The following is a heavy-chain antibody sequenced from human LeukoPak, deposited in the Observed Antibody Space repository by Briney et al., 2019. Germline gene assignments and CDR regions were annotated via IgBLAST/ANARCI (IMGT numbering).Heavy chain of an antibody. J-gene: IGHJ4*02. V-gene: IGHV1-2*02. CDR1: GYTFTGYY. CDR3: ARGRASYYYGGRPFDY. Sequence: ASVKVSCKASGYTFTGYYMHWVRQAPGQGLEWMGWINPNSGGTNYAQKFQGRVTMTRDTSISSAYMELSSLRSDETAVYYCARGRASYYYGGRPFDYWGQGSLVTVSS. D-gene: IGHD3-10*01. CDR2: INPNSGGT.